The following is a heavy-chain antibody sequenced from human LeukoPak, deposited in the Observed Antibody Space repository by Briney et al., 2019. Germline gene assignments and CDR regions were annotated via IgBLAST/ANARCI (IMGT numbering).Heavy chain of an antibody. Sequence: GGSLQISCQGSGYIFTSYWIGWGRQQPGKGLEWMGIIYPGDSDTRYSPSFQGQVTISADKSISTTYLQWSSLKASDTAMYYCARQILYSSSWYYWFDPWGQGTLVTVSS. CDR1: GYIFTSYW. V-gene: IGHV5-51*01. CDR2: IYPGDSDT. D-gene: IGHD6-13*01. J-gene: IGHJ5*02. CDR3: ARQILYSSSWYYWFDP.